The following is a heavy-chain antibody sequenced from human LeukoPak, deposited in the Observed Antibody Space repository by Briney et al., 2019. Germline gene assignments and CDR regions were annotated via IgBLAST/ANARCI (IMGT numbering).Heavy chain of an antibody. Sequence: GGSLRLSCAASGFTFSSYAMTWVRQAPGKGLQWVSAVSGSGAHTYYADSVKGRFTISRDNSRDTLYLQMNSLRAEDTAVYYCARADYYYYMDVWGKGTTVTVSS. J-gene: IGHJ6*03. CDR2: VSGSGAHT. CDR1: GFTFSSYA. CDR3: ARADYYYYMDV. V-gene: IGHV3-23*01.